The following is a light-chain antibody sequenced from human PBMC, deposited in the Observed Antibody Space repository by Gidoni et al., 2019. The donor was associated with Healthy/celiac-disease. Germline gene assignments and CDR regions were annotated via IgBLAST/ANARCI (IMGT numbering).Light chain of an antibody. J-gene: IGKJ1*01. V-gene: IGKV2-28*01. CDR2: LCS. Sequence: DIVMTQSPLSLPVTPGAPASISCRYSQNLLHSNGYNYLDWYLQKPGQSPQLLIYLCSNRASGVPDRFSGSGSGTDFTLKISRVEAEDVGVYYCMQALQTPTFGQGTKVEIK. CDR3: MQALQTPT. CDR1: QNLLHSNGYNY.